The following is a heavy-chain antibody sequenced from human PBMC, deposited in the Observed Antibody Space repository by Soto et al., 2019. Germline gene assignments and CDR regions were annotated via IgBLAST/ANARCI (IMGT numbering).Heavy chain of an antibody. J-gene: IGHJ3*02. D-gene: IGHD3-10*01. CDR1: GFTFSSYS. V-gene: IGHV3-21*01. CDR2: ISSSSSYI. CDR3: ARDGGDGSGSRPDAFDI. Sequence: GGSLRLSCAASGFTFSSYSMNWVRQAPGKGLEWVSSISSSSSYIYYADSVKGRFTISRDNAKNSLYLQMNSLRAEDTAVYYCARDGGDGSGSRPDAFDIWGQGTMVTVSS.